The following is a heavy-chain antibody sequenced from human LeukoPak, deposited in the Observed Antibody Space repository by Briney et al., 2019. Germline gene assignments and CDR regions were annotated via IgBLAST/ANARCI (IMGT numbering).Heavy chain of an antibody. CDR1: GGSISSSSYY. V-gene: IGHV4-39*01. D-gene: IGHD6-6*01. J-gene: IGHJ4*02. CDR3: ARGRFGAARFDY. CDR2: IYYNRGT. Sequence: SETLSLTCTVSGGSISSSSYYWGWIRQPPGKGPEWIGSIYYNRGTYYNPSLKSRVTISIDTSKNQFSLKLSSVTAADTAVYYCARGRFGAARFDYWGQGTLVTVSS.